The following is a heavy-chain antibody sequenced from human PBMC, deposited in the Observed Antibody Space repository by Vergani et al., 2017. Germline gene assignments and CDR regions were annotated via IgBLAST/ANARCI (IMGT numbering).Heavy chain of an antibody. CDR1: GGSISSYY. CDR2: IYYSGST. Sequence: HVKLQESGPGLVKPSETLSLTCTVSGGSISSYYWSWIRQPPGKGLEWIGYIYYSGSTNYNPSLKSRVTISVDTSKNQFSLKLSSVTAADTAVYYCASSILVPAAKGWFDPWGQGTLVTVSS. CDR3: ASSILVPAAKGWFDP. J-gene: IGHJ5*02. V-gene: IGHV4-59*01. D-gene: IGHD2-2*01.